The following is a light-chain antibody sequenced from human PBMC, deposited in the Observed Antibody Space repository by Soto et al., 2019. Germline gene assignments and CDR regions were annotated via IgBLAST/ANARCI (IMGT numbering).Light chain of an antibody. CDR1: QGIGSH. V-gene: IGKV1-9*01. J-gene: IGKJ4*01. CDR3: LQLSDYPLT. Sequence: DIQMTQSPSFLSASVGDRVTISCRASQGIGSHLAWYQQKPGKAPKLLIFAASTLQSGVPSRFSGSGSGTGFTLTISSLQPEDFAAYYCLQLSDYPLTFGGGTEVEIK. CDR2: AAS.